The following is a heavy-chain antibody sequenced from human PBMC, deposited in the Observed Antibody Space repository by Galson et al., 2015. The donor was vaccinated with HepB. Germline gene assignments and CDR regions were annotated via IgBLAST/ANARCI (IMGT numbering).Heavy chain of an antibody. V-gene: IGHV1-2*02. CDR3: AAELSVGPTYLKGFYI. Sequence: SVKVSCKASGYTFTDFYMHWVRQAPGQGLEWVGGINPSSGNPKYIQKFQGRVTVTRDTSISTAYLELSGLRSDDTALYYCAAELSVGPTYLKGFYIWGQGTMITVSS. D-gene: IGHD1-26*01. J-gene: IGHJ3*02. CDR2: INPSSGNP. CDR1: GYTFTDFY.